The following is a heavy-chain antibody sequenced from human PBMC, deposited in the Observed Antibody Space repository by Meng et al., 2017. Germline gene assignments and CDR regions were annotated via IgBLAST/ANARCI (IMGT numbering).Heavy chain of an antibody. Sequence: KVSCKGSGYSFTSYWIGWVRQMPGKGLEWMGIIYPGDSDTRYSPSFQGQVTISADKSISTAYLQWSSLKASDTAMYYCARQGDHYYDSSGYSLLGVWFDPWGQGILVTVSS. V-gene: IGHV5-51*01. CDR2: IYPGDSDT. J-gene: IGHJ5*02. D-gene: IGHD3-22*01. CDR3: ARQGDHYYDSSGYSLLGVWFDP. CDR1: GYSFTSYW.